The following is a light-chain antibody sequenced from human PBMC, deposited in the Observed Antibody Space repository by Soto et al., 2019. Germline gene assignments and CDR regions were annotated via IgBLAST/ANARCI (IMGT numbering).Light chain of an antibody. CDR3: QQYNNRPRIT. Sequence: EIVMTQSPATLSVSPGERATLSCRASQSVGSTLAWYPQKPGQDAPILLNCGACRAAGIPARLSGSGSGTAFTLPTISMQYADFAAYYCQQYNNRPRITFGQGTRLEIK. CDR1: QSVGST. J-gene: IGKJ5*01. CDR2: CGA. V-gene: IGKV3-15*01.